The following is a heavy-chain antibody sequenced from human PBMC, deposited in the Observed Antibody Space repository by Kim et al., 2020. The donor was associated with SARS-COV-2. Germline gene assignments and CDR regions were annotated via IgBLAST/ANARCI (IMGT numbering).Heavy chain of an antibody. CDR1: GFTVSSYY. D-gene: IGHD2-2*01. CDR2: IYSGGST. Sequence: GGSLRLSCAASGFTVSSYYMSWVRQAPGKGLEWVSVIYSGGSTYYADSVKGRFTISSDNSKNTHYLQMNSLRAEDTAVCYCASDSLYCSSNSCRDGYGFDIWGRGTMVTVSS. J-gene: IGHJ3*02. CDR3: ASDSLYCSSNSCRDGYGFDI. V-gene: IGHV3-66*01.